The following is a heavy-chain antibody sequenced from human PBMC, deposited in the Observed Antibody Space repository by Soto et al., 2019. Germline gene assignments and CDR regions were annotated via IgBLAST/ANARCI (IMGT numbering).Heavy chain of an antibody. CDR3: ARAVGYDYGDNNWFDP. CDR1: GYTFTGYY. CDR2: INPNSGGT. J-gene: IGHJ5*02. D-gene: IGHD4-17*01. Sequence: GASVKVSCKASGYTFTGYYMHWVRQAPGQGLEWMGWINPNSGGTNYAQKFQGWVTMTRDTSISTAYMELSRLRSDDTAVYYCARAVGYDYGDNNWFDPWGQGTLVTVSS. V-gene: IGHV1-2*04.